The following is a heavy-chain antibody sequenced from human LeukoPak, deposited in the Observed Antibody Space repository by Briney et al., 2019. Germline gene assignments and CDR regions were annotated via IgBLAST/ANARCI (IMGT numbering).Heavy chain of an antibody. D-gene: IGHD6-13*01. CDR1: GVSISSGSYY. V-gene: IGHV4-61*02. J-gene: IGHJ6*02. CDR2: IYTSGST. Sequence: SQTLSLTCTGSGVSISSGSYYWPWVRQPAGKGLEWIGRIYTSGSTNYNPSLKSRVTISVDTSKNQFSLKLSSVTAADTAVYYCARGGAASYYYYYGMDVWGQGTTVTVSS. CDR3: ARGGAASYYYYYGMDV.